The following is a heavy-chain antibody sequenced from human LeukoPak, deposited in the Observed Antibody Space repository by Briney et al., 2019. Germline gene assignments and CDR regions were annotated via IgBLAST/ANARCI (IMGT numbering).Heavy chain of an antibody. D-gene: IGHD6-6*01. CDR2: IHSGGNT. CDR1: GFTVSSNY. CDR3: AREGSSSIYYFDY. J-gene: IGHJ4*02. Sequence: GGSLRLSCAASGFTVSSNYMSWVRQAPGKGREWVSVIHSGGNTYYADSVKGRFTISRDNSKNTLYLQMNSLRAEDTAIYYCAREGSSSIYYFDYWGQGTLVTVSS. V-gene: IGHV3-53*01.